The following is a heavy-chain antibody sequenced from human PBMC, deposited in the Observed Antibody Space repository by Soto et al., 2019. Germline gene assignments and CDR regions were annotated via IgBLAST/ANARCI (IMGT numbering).Heavy chain of an antibody. CDR2: LSGSGGST. CDR3: TLQRTTVYIVYFDY. Sequence: EVQLLESGGDLVQPGGSLRLSCAASGFSFSNYAMSWVRQAPGKGLEWVSILSGSGGSTDYADSVKGRFTISRDNSKNTLYLQMNSLRAEDTAVYYCTLQRTTVYIVYFDYWGQGTLVTVSS. V-gene: IGHV3-23*01. D-gene: IGHD4-17*01. J-gene: IGHJ4*02. CDR1: GFSFSNYA.